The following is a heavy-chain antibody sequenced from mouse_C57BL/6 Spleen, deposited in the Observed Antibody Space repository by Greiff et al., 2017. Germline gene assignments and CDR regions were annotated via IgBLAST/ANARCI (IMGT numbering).Heavy chain of an antibody. CDR2: IYPSDSET. V-gene: IGHV1-61*01. CDR1: GYTFTSYW. CDR3: ASSRDDYDVGKTHDY. Sequence: QVQLQQPGAELVRPGSSVKLSCKASGYTFTSYWMDWVKQRPGQGLEWIGNIYPSDSETHYNQKFKDKATLTVDKSYNTAYMQLSNLTSEVSAVYYCASSRDDYDVGKTHDYWAQVVTLAVSS. D-gene: IGHD2-4*01. J-gene: IGHJ2*01.